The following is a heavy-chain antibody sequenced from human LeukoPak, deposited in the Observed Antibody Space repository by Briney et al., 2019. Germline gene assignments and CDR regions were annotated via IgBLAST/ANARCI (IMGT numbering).Heavy chain of an antibody. J-gene: IGHJ3*02. V-gene: IGHV1-69*13. D-gene: IGHD4-17*01. CDR2: IIPIFGTA. CDR3: ARDGYGDFDAFDI. Sequence: SVKVSCKASGGTFSSYAISWVQQAPGQGLEWMGGIIPIFGTANYAQKFQGRVTITADESTSTAYMELSSLRSEDTAVYYCARDGYGDFDAFDIWGQGTMVTVSS. CDR1: GGTFSSYA.